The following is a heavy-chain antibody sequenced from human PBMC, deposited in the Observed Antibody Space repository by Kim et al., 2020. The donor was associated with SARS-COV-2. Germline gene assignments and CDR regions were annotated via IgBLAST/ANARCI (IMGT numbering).Heavy chain of an antibody. CDR3: AREGAGYYYFDY. D-gene: IGHD3-9*01. CDR2: ISYDGSNK. CDR1: GFTFSSYA. V-gene: IGHV3-30*04. Sequence: GGSLRLSCAASGFTFSSYAMHWVRQAPGKGLEWVAVISYDGSNKYYADSVKGRFTISRDNSKNTLYLQMNSLRAEDMAVYYCAREGAGYYYFDYWGQGTLVTVSS. J-gene: IGHJ4*02.